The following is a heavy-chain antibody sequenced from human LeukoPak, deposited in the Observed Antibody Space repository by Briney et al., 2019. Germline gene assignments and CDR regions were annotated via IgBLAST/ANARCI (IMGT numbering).Heavy chain of an antibody. CDR1: GYTFTFYY. V-gene: IGHV1-2*02. D-gene: IGHD6-19*01. CDR2: INPNTGGT. J-gene: IGHJ4*02. CDR3: ARDAGYGSAWPDDY. Sequence: GASVTVSCTASGYTFTFYYMRWVRHAPGQGNEWMGWINPNTGGTNYAQKFQGRVTMTRDTSISTAYMELTRLRSDDTAVYYCARDAGYGSAWPDDYWGQGTLVTVSS.